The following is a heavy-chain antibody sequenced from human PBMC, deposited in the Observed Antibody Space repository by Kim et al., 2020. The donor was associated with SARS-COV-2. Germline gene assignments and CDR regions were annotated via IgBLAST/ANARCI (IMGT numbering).Heavy chain of an antibody. D-gene: IGHD3-10*01. Sequence: GGSLRLSCAASGFTFSIYAMSWVRQAPGKGLEWVSSISGTGGSTQYADSVKGRFTMSRDNSKSTLFVQMNSLRAEDTAVYYCAKNYYDSGPFPYYGLDVWGQGTTDTVS. CDR2: ISGTGGST. CDR3: AKNYYDSGPFPYYGLDV. J-gene: IGHJ6*02. CDR1: GFTFSIYA. V-gene: IGHV3-23*01.